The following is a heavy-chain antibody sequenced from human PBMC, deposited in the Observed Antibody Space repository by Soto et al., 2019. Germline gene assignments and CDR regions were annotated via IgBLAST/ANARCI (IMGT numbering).Heavy chain of an antibody. J-gene: IGHJ5*02. CDR3: ARGIAAAGTSPYNWFDP. Sequence: SETLSLTCTVSGGSISSYYWSWIRQPPGKGLEWIGYIYYSGSTNYNPSLKSRVTISVDTSKNQFSLKLSSVTAADTAVYYCARGIAAAGTSPYNWFDPWGQGTLVTVSS. CDR1: GGSISSYY. D-gene: IGHD6-13*01. V-gene: IGHV4-59*01. CDR2: IYYSGST.